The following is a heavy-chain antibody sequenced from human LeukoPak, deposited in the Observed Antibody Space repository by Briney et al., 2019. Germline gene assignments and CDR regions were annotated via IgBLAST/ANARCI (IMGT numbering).Heavy chain of an antibody. V-gene: IGHV1-8*01. D-gene: IGHD3-16*02. CDR1: GYTFTSYD. Sequence: ASVKVSCKASGYTFTSYDINWVRQATGQGLEWMGWMNPNSGNTGYAQKFQGRVTMTRNTSISTAYMELRSLRSEDTAVYYCARGSPGPRSYYDYVWGSYRKTPHFDYWGQGTLVTVSS. CDR3: ARGSPGPRSYYDYVWGSYRKTPHFDY. J-gene: IGHJ4*02. CDR2: MNPNSGNT.